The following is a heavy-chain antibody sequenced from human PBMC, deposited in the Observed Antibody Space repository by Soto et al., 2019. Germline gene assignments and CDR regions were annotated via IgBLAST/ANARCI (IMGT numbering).Heavy chain of an antibody. V-gene: IGHV3-33*01. Sequence: GGSLRLSCAASGFTFSSYGMHWVRQAPGKGLEWVAVIWYDGSNKYYADSVKGRFTISRDNSKNTLYLQMNSLRAEDTAVYYCARDFVLGPEEYYYGMDVWGQGTTVTVSS. CDR3: ARDFVLGPEEYYYGMDV. CDR2: IWYDGSNK. D-gene: IGHD2-15*01. J-gene: IGHJ6*02. CDR1: GFTFSSYG.